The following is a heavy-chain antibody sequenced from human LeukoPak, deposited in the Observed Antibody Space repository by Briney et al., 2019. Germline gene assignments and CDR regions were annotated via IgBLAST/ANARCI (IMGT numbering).Heavy chain of an antibody. Sequence: GGSLRLSCAASGFTFSSYEMSWVRQAPGKGLEWVANIKQDGSEKDYVDSVKGRFTISRDNAKNSLYLQMNSLTAEDTAVYYCARESFAARWDWGQGTLVTVSS. J-gene: IGHJ4*02. CDR3: ARESFAARWD. CDR1: GFTFSSYE. D-gene: IGHD6-6*01. V-gene: IGHV3-7*01. CDR2: IKQDGSEK.